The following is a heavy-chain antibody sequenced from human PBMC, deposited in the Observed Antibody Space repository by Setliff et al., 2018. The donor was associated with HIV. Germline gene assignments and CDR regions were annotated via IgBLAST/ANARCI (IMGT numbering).Heavy chain of an antibody. CDR2: FDPEDGET. J-gene: IGHJ5*02. CDR3: ATGRGYCSGGSCYSFRISISWFDP. D-gene: IGHD2-15*01. V-gene: IGHV1-24*01. Sequence: SVKVSCKVSGYTLTELSMHWVRQAPGKGLEWMGGFDPEDGETIYAQKFQGRVTMTEDTSTDTAYMELSSLRSEDTAVYYCATGRGYCSGGSCYSFRISISWFDPWGQGTLGTVS. CDR1: GYTLTELS.